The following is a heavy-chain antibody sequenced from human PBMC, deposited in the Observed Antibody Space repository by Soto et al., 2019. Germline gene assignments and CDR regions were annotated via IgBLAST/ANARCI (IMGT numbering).Heavy chain of an antibody. D-gene: IGHD3-10*01. J-gene: IGHJ5*02. CDR1: GYIFINYA. Sequence: ASVKVSCKASGYIFINYAIHWVRQAPGQRLEWMGWINAGKGDTIYSQKFQDRITINRDTSASTAYMELGRLRPEDMAVYSCARSPMNRGVIGAFDPWG. CDR2: INAGKGDT. V-gene: IGHV1-3*01. CDR3: ARSPMNRGVIGAFDP.